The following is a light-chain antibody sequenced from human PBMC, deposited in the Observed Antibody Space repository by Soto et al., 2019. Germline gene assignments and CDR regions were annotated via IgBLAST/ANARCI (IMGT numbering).Light chain of an antibody. J-gene: IGKJ4*01. CDR2: AAS. V-gene: IGKV3-20*01. CDR1: QSVSSSY. CDR3: QQYYSSPLT. Sequence: EIVLTQSPGTLSLSPGERATLSCRASQSVSSSYLAWYQQKSGQAPRLLIYAASSRATGIPDRFSGSGSVTDFNLTISRLEPEDLAVYYCQQYYSSPLTFGGGTKVEIK.